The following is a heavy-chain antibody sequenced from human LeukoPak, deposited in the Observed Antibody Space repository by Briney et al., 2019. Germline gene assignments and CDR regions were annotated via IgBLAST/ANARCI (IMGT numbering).Heavy chain of an antibody. D-gene: IGHD3-10*01. V-gene: IGHV4-34*01. J-gene: IGHJ6*02. CDR3: ARGSLWFGETFRHYYYYYGMDV. CDR1: GGSFSGYY. Sequence: SETLSLTCAVYGGSFSGYYWSWIRQPPGKGLEWIGEINHSGSTNYNPSLKSRVTISVDTSKNQFSLKLSSVTAADTAVYYCARGSLWFGETFRHYYYYYGMDVWGQGTTVTVSS. CDR2: INHSGST.